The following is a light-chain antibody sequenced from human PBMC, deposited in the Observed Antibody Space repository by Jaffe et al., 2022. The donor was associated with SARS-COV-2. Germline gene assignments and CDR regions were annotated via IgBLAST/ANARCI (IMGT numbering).Light chain of an antibody. J-gene: IGKJ3*01. CDR2: WAS. Sequence: DIVMTQSPDSLGVSLGERATINCKSSQSLFFSSTNRNYLAWYQQKLGQPPKLLIYWASSRESGVPDRFSGGGSGTDFTLTISSLQAEDVAIYYCQQYYSTPFTFGPGTKVDIK. CDR1: QSLFFSSTNRNY. CDR3: QQYYSTPFT. V-gene: IGKV4-1*01.